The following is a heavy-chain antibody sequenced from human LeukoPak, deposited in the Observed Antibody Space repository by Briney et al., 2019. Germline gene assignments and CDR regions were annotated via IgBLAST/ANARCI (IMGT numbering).Heavy chain of an antibody. CDR1: GFTFNNYA. D-gene: IGHD4-17*01. Sequence: GGSLRLSCAASGFTFNNYAMWWVRQAPEKGLEWVSSIRGTGGDINYADSVKGRFTISRDNSKNTLYLQMSSLRVEDTAVYYCGRDPNGDYIGAFDFWGQGTVVTVSS. CDR3: GRDPNGDYIGAFDF. CDR2: IRGTGGDI. V-gene: IGHV3-23*01. J-gene: IGHJ3*01.